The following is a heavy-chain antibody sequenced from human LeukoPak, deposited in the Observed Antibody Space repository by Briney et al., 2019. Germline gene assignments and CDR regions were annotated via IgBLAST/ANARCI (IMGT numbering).Heavy chain of an antibody. CDR3: ARALPCSGGSCYPTPDGMDV. CDR2: IYYSRNT. CDR1: GGSFSIGEHY. D-gene: IGHD2-15*01. J-gene: IGHJ6*04. V-gene: IGHV4-30-4*01. Sequence: SQTLSLPRTVSGGSFSIGEHYWGSIRQPPGKGLEWIGYIYYSRNTYNNPYLQSRVTISVDTSKHQLSLKMSSVTAADTAVYYCARALPCSGGSCYPTPDGMDVWGEGTTVTVSS.